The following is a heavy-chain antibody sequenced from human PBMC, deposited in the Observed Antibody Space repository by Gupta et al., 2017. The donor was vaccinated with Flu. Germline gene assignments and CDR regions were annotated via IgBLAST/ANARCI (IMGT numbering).Heavy chain of an antibody. J-gene: IGHJ3*02. D-gene: IGHD3-22*01. V-gene: IGHV4-38-2*01. CDR1: GYSIISGYY. CDR3: AKYYYDSSGYYYLIAFDI. Sequence: QVQLQESGPGLVKPSETLSLTCAVSGYSIISGYYWGWLRQPPGKGLEWIGSIYHSGSTYYNPSLKSRVTISVDTSKNQFSLKLGAVTAADTAGYYCAKYYYDSSGYYYLIAFDIWGQGTRVTVSS. CDR2: IYHSGST.